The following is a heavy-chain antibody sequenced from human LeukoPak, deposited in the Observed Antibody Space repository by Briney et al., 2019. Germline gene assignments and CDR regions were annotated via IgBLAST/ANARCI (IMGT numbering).Heavy chain of an antibody. CDR2: ISAYNGNT. J-gene: IGHJ4*02. D-gene: IGHD6-13*01. V-gene: IGHV1-18*01. Sequence: ASVKVSCKASGGTFSSYAISWVRQAPGQGLEWMGWISAYNGNTNYAQKLQGRVTMTTDTSTSTAYMGLRSLRSDDTAVYYCARDSPRIAAAGTFDYWGQGTLVTVSS. CDR1: GGTFSSYA. CDR3: ARDSPRIAAAGTFDY.